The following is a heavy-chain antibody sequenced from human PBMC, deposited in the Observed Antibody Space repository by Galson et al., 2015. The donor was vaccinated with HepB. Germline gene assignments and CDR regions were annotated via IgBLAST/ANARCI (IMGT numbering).Heavy chain of an antibody. CDR3: ARGGFVVGVAAIQNNWFDP. J-gene: IGHJ5*02. D-gene: IGHD2-15*01. CDR1: GYTFSSYS. Sequence: SVKVSCKVSGYTFSSYSITGVRQAPGQGLEWMGWISAYNRKTNYAQKFQGRVTMTTDTSTSTAYMELRRLRSGDTAVYYCARGGFVVGVAAIQNNWFDPWGQGTLVTVSS. V-gene: IGHV1-18*01. CDR2: ISAYNRKT.